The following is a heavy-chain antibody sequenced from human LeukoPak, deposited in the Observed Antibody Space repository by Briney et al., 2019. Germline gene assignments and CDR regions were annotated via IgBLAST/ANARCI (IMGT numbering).Heavy chain of an antibody. CDR1: GFTFSDYY. D-gene: IGHD6-19*01. Sequence: PGGSLRLSCAASGFTFSDYYMSWIRQAPGKGLEWVSYISSSGSTIYYADSVKGRFTISRDNAKNSLYLQMNSLRAEDTAVYYCARSRSSGWSRYYFDYWGQGTLVTVPS. J-gene: IGHJ4*02. V-gene: IGHV3-11*01. CDR2: ISSSGSTI. CDR3: ARSRSSGWSRYYFDY.